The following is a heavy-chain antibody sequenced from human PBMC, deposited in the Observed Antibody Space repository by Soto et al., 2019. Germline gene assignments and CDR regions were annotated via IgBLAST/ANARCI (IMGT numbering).Heavy chain of an antibody. CDR1: GFTFDDYT. Sequence: EVQLVESGGVVVQPGGSLRLSCAASGFTFDDYTMHWVRQAPGKGLEWVSLISWDGGSTYYADSVKGRFTISRDNSKNSLYLQMNSLRTEDTALYYCAKDQVDGYNYLAIDYWGQGTLVTVSS. D-gene: IGHD5-12*01. V-gene: IGHV3-43*01. CDR2: ISWDGGST. J-gene: IGHJ4*02. CDR3: AKDQVDGYNYLAIDY.